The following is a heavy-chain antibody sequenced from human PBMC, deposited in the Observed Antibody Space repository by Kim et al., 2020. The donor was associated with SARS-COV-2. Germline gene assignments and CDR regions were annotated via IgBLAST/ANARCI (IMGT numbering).Heavy chain of an antibody. V-gene: IGHV1-3*01. D-gene: IGHD5-12*01. CDR3: AREGHEGGYLT. Sequence: NTSYAQKLQGRVTIIRNTSASTAYMELSSLRSEDTAVYYCAREGHEGGYLTWGQGTMVTVSS. J-gene: IGHJ3*01. CDR2: NT.